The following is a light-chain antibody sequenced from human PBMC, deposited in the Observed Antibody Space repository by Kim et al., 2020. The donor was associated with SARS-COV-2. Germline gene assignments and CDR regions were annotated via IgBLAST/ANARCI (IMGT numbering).Light chain of an antibody. Sequence: SVALGQTARITCGGNNIVTKNVHWFQQKPGQAPVLVICGDSNRPSGIPERFSGSNSGNTATLTISRAQPGDEADYYCQVWDSSTGVFGGGTQLTVL. J-gene: IGLJ3*02. CDR1: NIVTKN. V-gene: IGLV3-9*01. CDR3: QVWDSSTGV. CDR2: GDS.